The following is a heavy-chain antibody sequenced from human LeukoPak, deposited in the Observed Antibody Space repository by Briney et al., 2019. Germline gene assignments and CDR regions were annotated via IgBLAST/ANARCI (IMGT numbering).Heavy chain of an antibody. V-gene: IGHV1-18*01. CDR1: GYTFTSYG. D-gene: IGHD3-9*01. J-gene: IGHJ4*02. Sequence: ASVKVSCKASGYTFTSYGISWVRQAPGQGLEWMGWISAYNGNTNYAQKLQGRVTMTTDTSTSTAYMELRSLRSDDTAVYYCARMGLYHVYYDILTGFDYWGQGTLVTVSS. CDR2: ISAYNGNT. CDR3: ARMGLYHVYYDILTGFDY.